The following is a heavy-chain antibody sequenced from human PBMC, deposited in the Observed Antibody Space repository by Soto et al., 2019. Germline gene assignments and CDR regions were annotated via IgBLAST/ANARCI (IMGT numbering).Heavy chain of an antibody. V-gene: IGHV1-8*01. J-gene: IGHJ4*02. D-gene: IGHD3-9*01. Sequence: GASVKVSCKASGYTFTSYDINWVRQATGQGLEWMGWMNPNSGNTGYAQKFQGRVTMTRNTSISTAYMELSSLRSEDTAVYYCARFLAKTYYDILTGYYNGLDYWGQGTLVTVSS. CDR2: MNPNSGNT. CDR1: GYTFTSYD. CDR3: ARFLAKTYYDILTGYYNGLDY.